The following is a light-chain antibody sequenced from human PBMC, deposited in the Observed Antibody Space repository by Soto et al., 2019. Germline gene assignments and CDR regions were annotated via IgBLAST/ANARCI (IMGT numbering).Light chain of an antibody. J-gene: IGLJ1*01. CDR2: HVT. Sequence: QSALTQPASVSGSPGQSITSSCTGTSIDIGHYDYVSWYQQHPGKAPKLMIYHVTYRPSGVSNRYSGYKSGNSASLTISGLQADDEADYYCCSLTTSHTYVFGSGTKVTVL. CDR3: CSLTTSHTYV. V-gene: IGLV2-14*03. CDR1: SIDIGHYDY.